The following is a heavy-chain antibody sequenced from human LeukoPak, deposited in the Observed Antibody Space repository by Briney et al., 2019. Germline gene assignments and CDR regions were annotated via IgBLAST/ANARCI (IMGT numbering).Heavy chain of an antibody. V-gene: IGHV1-18*04. Sequence: ASVKVSCKTSGYTFTTYYMHWVRQAPGQGLEWMGWISAYNGNTNFAQNLQGRVTMTTDTSTTTAYMELRSLRSDDTAVYYCARARGSGWTADYWGQGTLVTVSS. J-gene: IGHJ4*02. D-gene: IGHD6-19*01. CDR1: GYTFTTYY. CDR3: ARARGSGWTADY. CDR2: ISAYNGNT.